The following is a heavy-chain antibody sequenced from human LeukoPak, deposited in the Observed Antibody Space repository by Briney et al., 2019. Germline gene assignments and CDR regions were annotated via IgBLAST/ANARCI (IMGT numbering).Heavy chain of an antibody. CDR2: INHSGST. CDR3: ARAGGSYRRHDY. Sequence: ETSQTLSLTCAVSGGSISSGGYYWSWIRQPPGKGLEWIGEINHSGSTNYNPSLKSRVTISVDTSKNQFSLKLSSVTAADTAVYYCARAGGSYRRHDYWGQGTLVTVSS. CDR1: GGSISSGGYY. J-gene: IGHJ4*02. D-gene: IGHD1-26*01. V-gene: IGHV4-30-2*01.